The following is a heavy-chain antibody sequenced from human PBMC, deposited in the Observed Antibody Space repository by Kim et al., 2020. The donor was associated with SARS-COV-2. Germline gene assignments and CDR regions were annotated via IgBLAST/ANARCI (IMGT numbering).Heavy chain of an antibody. CDR3: ATSPYGDYGAYFDY. V-gene: IGHV3-33*01. D-gene: IGHD4-17*01. CDR2: IWYDGSNK. CDR1: GFTFSSYG. J-gene: IGHJ4*02. Sequence: GGSLRLSCAASGFTFSSYGMHWVRQAPGKGLEWVAVIWYDGSNKYYADSVKGRFTISRDNSKNTLYLQMNSLRAEDTAVYYCATSPYGDYGAYFDYWGQGTLVTVSS.